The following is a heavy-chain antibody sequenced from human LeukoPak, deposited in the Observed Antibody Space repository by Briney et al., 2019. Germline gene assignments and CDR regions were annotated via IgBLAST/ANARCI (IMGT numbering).Heavy chain of an antibody. Sequence: GASVKVSCKASGYTFTSYAMHWVRQAPGQRLEWMGWINAGNGNTKYSQKFQGRVIITRDTSASTAYMELSSLRSEDTAVYYCARDLGCSSTSCYGGIPYYYYGMDVWGKGTTVTVSS. CDR1: GYTFTSYA. J-gene: IGHJ6*04. V-gene: IGHV1-3*01. CDR2: INAGNGNT. CDR3: ARDLGCSSTSCYGGIPYYYYGMDV. D-gene: IGHD2-2*01.